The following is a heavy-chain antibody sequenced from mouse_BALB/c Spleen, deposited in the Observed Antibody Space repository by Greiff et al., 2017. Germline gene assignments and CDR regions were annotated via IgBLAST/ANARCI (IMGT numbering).Heavy chain of an antibody. CDR1: GFSLTGYG. CDR2: IWGDGST. D-gene: IGHD2-3*01. CDR3: ARFDGYYRGVFAY. V-gene: IGHV2-6-7*01. J-gene: IGHJ3*01. Sequence: QVQLQQSGPGLVAPSQSLSITCTVSGFSLTGYGVNWVRQPPGKGLEWLGMIWGDGSTDYNSALKSRLSISKDNSKSQVFLKMNSLQTDDTARYYCARFDGYYRGVFAYWGQGTLVTVSA.